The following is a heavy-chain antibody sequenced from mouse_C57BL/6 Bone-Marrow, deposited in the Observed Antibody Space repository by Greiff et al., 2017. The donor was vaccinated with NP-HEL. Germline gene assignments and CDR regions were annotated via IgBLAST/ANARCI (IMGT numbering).Heavy chain of an antibody. CDR1: GYTFTSYW. CDR2: IYPGNSDT. Sequence: EVQLQQSGTVLARPGASVKMSCKTSGYTFTSYWMHWVKQRPGQGLEWIGAIYPGNSDTSYNQKFKGKAKLTAVTSASTAYMELSSLTNEDSAVYYCNVIYYGAPRYFDVWGTGTTVTVSS. D-gene: IGHD2-1*01. CDR3: NVIYYGAPRYFDV. J-gene: IGHJ1*03. V-gene: IGHV1-5*01.